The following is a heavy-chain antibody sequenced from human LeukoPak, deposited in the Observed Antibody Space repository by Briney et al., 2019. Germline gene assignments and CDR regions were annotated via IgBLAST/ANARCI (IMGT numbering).Heavy chain of an antibody. V-gene: IGHV4-34*01. CDR1: GQSLSGYY. CDR3: ARGRRDGYYFDY. Sequence: PSDTLSLLCGVCGQSLSGYYWRWIRQPPGKGREWIGEIDHSGSTNYNPSLKSRATISLDKSKNQVFLKVNSVTAADTAVYYCARGRRDGYYFDYWGQGTLVTASS. D-gene: IGHD5-24*01. J-gene: IGHJ4*02. CDR2: IDHSGST.